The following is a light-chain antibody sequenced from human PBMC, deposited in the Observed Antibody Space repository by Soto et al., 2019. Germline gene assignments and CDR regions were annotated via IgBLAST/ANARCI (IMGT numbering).Light chain of an antibody. J-gene: IGLJ1*01. Sequence: QSVLTQPASVSGSPGQSITISCTGTSSDVGLYDYVSWYQQHPGKAPQLMIYAVSNRPSGVSNRFSASKSGNTASLFISGLQAEDEADYYCSSSTSDSSYVFAYAKKVIVL. CDR3: SSSTSDSSYV. V-gene: IGLV2-14*01. CDR1: SSDVGLYDY. CDR2: AVS.